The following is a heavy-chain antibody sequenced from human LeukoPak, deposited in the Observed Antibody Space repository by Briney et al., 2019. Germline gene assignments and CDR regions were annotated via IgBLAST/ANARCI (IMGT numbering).Heavy chain of an antibody. V-gene: IGHV3-23*01. CDR3: ARTIAQYSNSWLYFYYGLDV. CDR2: IGGGSEET. J-gene: IGHJ6*02. CDR1: GFTFDSYA. D-gene: IGHD6-13*01. Sequence: PGGSLRLSCTASGFTFDSYAMSWVRQAPGKGLGWVSSIGGGSEETYYADSVKGRFTISRDNSKSTLYLQMNSLRAEDTAVYYCARTIAQYSNSWLYFYYGLDVWGQGTTVTVSS.